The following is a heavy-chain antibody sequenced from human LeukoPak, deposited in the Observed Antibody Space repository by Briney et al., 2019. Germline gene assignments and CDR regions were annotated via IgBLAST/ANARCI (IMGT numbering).Heavy chain of an antibody. J-gene: IGHJ5*02. V-gene: IGHV3-21*01. D-gene: IGHD3-3*01. Sequence: GGSLRLSCAASGFTFSSYSMNWVRQAPGKGLEWVSFMSSSSNFIYYADSVKGRFTISRDNAKNSLYLQMNSLRAEDTAVYYCARRLELIQFFDPWGQFFDPWGQGTLVTVSS. CDR3: ARRLELIQFFDPWGQFFDP. CDR2: MSSSSNFI. CDR1: GFTFSSYS.